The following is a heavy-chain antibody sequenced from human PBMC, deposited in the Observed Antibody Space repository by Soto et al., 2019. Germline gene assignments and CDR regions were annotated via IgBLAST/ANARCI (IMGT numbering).Heavy chain of an antibody. CDR3: ARTTGYLHY. J-gene: IGHJ4*02. CDR2: TYYRSKWYH. V-gene: IGHV6-1*01. D-gene: IGHD1-1*01. Sequence: SQTLSLTCAISGYSVSSNSAAWNWIRQSPSRGLEWLGRTYYRSKWYHEYAVSVKGRITINPDTSKNQFSLQLNSVTPEDAAVYYCARTTGYLHYWGQATLVTVSS. CDR1: GYSVSSNSAA.